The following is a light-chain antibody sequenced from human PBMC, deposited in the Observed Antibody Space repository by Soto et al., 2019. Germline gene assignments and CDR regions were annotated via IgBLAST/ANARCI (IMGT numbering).Light chain of an antibody. CDR3: QQYGSSPWT. CDR1: QSISSY. V-gene: IGKV3-20*01. J-gene: IGKJ1*01. CDR2: DVS. Sequence: EIVLTQSPATLSLSPGERATLSCRASQSISSYLAWYQQKPGQAPRLLIYDVSNRAPGIPARFSGSGSGTDFTLTISRLEPEDFAVYYCQQYGSSPWTFGQGTKVDIK.